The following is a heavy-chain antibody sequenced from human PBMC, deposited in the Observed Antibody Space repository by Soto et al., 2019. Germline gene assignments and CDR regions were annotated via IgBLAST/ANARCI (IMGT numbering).Heavy chain of an antibody. CDR3: GRGQSYSSSWFYYYYGMDV. Sequence: SETLSLTCTVSGGSISSYYWTWIRQPPGKGLEWIGFIYYSGSTNYNPSLKSRVTISVDTSKNQFSLKLTSVTAEDTAVYYCGRGQSYSSSWFYYYYGMDVGGQGTTVTVSS. CDR2: IYYSGST. D-gene: IGHD6-6*01. J-gene: IGHJ6*02. V-gene: IGHV4-59*12. CDR1: GGSISSYY.